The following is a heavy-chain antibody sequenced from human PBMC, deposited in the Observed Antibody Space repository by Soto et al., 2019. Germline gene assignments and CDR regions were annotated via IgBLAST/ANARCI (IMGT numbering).Heavy chain of an antibody. V-gene: IGHV4-39*01. Sequence: PSETLSLTCTVSGGSISSSSYYWGWIRQPPGKGLEWIGSIYYSGSTYYNPSLKSRVTISVDTSKNQFSLKLSSVTAADTAVYYCARHLTIQWLNWIDPWGQGTLVTFSS. CDR1: GGSISSSSYY. CDR3: ARHLTIQWLNWIDP. D-gene: IGHD6-19*01. J-gene: IGHJ5*02. CDR2: IYYSGST.